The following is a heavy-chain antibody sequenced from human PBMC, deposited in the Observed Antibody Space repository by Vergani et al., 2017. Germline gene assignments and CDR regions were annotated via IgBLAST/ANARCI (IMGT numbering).Heavy chain of an antibody. CDR1: GGTFSSYT. J-gene: IGHJ3*02. CDR3: ARPLRLGELSLLTIGGAFDI. V-gene: IGHV1-69*01. CDR2: IIPIFGTA. Sequence: QVQLVQSGAEVKKPGSSVKVSCKASGGTFSSYTISWVRQAPGQGLEWMGGIIPIFGTANYAQKFQGRVTITTDEATSTAYMVLSSLRSEDTAVYYCARPLRLGELSLLTIGGAFDIWGQGTMVTVSS. D-gene: IGHD3-16*02.